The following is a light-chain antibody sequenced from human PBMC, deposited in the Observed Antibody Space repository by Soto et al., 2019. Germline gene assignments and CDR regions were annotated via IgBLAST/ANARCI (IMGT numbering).Light chain of an antibody. V-gene: IGKV3-15*01. CDR1: QSVSSN. CDR2: GAS. CDR3: QQYDYWPPYT. Sequence: EIVMTQSPATLSVSPGERATLSCRASQSVSSNLAWYQQKPGQPPRLLIYGASTRATGIPARFSGSGSGTEFTLTIDSLHSEEFAVYYCQQYDYWPPYTFGQGTKLEIK. J-gene: IGKJ2*01.